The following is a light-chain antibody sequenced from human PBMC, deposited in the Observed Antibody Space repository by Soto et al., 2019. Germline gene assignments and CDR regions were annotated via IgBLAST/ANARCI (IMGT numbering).Light chain of an antibody. Sequence: DIVMTQTPLSSPVTLGQPASISCKSSQSLVNSDGNTHLSWFQQRPGQPPRLIIYEISNRFSGVPDRFSGSGAGTDFTLKISRVEADDVGVYFCMQHAQLPVTFGGGTRVEIK. CDR3: MQHAQLPVT. CDR1: QSLVNSDGNTH. J-gene: IGKJ4*01. V-gene: IGKV2-24*01. CDR2: EIS.